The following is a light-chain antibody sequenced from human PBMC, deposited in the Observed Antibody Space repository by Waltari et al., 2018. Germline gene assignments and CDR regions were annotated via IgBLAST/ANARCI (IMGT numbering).Light chain of an antibody. CDR1: INDIGRFDF. CDR2: EVK. CDR3: GSYTTRSTWV. V-gene: IGLV2-14*01. Sequence: QSALTQPASVSASPGQSITMSCTVTINDIGRFDFVSWYQQNPGQAPILLIYEVKYRPSWGSDGVSGNKSDNTASLTIFGRQAEDEADYYCGSYTTRSTWVFGGGTKLTVL. J-gene: IGLJ3*02.